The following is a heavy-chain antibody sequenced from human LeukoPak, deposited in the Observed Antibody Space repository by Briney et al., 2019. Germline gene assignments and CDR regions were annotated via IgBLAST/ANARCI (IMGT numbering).Heavy chain of an antibody. J-gene: IGHJ4*02. CDR1: GFTFSSYA. D-gene: IGHD4-17*01. CDR2: ISGSGGST. CDR3: AKAQGRYGAAYYFDY. Sequence: PGGSLRLSCAASGFTFSSYAMSWVRQAPGKGLEWVSAISGSGGSTYYADSVKGRFTISRDNSKNTLYLQMNSLRAEDTAVYYCAKAQGRYGAAYYFDYWGQGTLVTVSS. V-gene: IGHV3-23*01.